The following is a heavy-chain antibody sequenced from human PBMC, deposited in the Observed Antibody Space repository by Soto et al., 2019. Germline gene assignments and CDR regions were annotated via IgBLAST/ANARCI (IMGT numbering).Heavy chain of an antibody. D-gene: IGHD3-3*01. CDR3: ARERKFDFWRKGLDV. J-gene: IGHJ6*02. V-gene: IGHV1-8*01. CDR1: GYTFTSYD. Sequence: ALVKVSLNASGYTFTSYDINWVRQAPGQGLEWLGWMDPNSGSTGYAQNFQGRVTMTRNISINTAHMELSSLRSEDTAVYYCARERKFDFWRKGLDVWGQGTTVNVSS. CDR2: MDPNSGST.